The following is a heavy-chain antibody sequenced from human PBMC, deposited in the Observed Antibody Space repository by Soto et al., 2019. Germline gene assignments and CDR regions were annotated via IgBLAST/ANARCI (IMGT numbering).Heavy chain of an antibody. CDR3: ARDLADDFWSGYRTPHYYYYGMDV. V-gene: IGHV1-69*13. Sequence: ASVKVSCKASGGTFSSYAISWVRQAPGQGLEWMRGIIPIFGTANYAQKFQGRVTITADESTSTAYMELSSLRSEDTAVYYCARDLADDFWSGYRTPHYYYYGMDVWGQGTTVTVSS. CDR2: IIPIFGTA. J-gene: IGHJ6*02. CDR1: GGTFSSYA. D-gene: IGHD3-3*01.